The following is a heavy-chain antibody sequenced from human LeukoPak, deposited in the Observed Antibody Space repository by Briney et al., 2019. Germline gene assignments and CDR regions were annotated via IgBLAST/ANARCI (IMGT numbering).Heavy chain of an antibody. D-gene: IGHD3-10*01. V-gene: IGHV3-30*02. CDR3: AKNYYGSGSYYIDY. CDR2: IRYDGSNK. J-gene: IGHJ4*02. Sequence: GGSLRLSCAASGFTFSSYGMHWVRQAPGKGLEWVAFIRYDGSNKYHADSVKGRFTISRDNSKNTLYVQMDSLRAKDTAVYYCAKNYYGSGSYYIDYWGQGTLVTVSS. CDR1: GFTFSSYG.